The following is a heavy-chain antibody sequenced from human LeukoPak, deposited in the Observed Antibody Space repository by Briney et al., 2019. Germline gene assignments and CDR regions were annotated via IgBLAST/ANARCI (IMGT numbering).Heavy chain of an antibody. D-gene: IGHD3-10*01. CDR3: AREGGYYGSGFWWAFDI. J-gene: IGHJ3*02. Sequence: GGSLRLSCAASGFTLSGFWMSWVRRAPGKGLEWVANIKQDGDERYYVDSVKGRFTISRDNAKNSLYLQMNSLRAEDTAVYYCAREGGYYGSGFWWAFDIWGQGTMVTVSS. V-gene: IGHV3-7*01. CDR1: GFTLSGFW. CDR2: IKQDGDER.